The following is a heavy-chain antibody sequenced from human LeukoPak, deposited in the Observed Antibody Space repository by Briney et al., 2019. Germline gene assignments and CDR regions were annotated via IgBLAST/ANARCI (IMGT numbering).Heavy chain of an antibody. CDR3: AKIGVIANWYFDI. J-gene: IGHJ2*01. Sequence: GGFMRLSCAASGFAFGNTGMSWVRQTPGTGLEWVSSISRGGDMTFYADSVRGRFTVSRDNSINTLYLQMNSLRAEDTAVYFCAKIGVIANWYFDIWGRGTLVTVSS. CDR1: GFAFGNTG. D-gene: IGHD2-21*01. CDR2: ISRGGDMT. V-gene: IGHV3-23*01.